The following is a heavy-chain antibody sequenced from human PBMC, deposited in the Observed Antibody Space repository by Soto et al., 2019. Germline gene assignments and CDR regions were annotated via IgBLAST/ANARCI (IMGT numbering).Heavy chain of an antibody. V-gene: IGHV3-23*01. J-gene: IGHJ5*02. CDR1: GFTFSSYA. Sequence: GGSLRLSCAASGFTFSSYAMSWVRQAPGKGLEWVSAISGSGGSTYYADSVKGRFTISRDNSKNTLYLQMNSLRAEDTAVYYCAKDSLDILPGYYNHGGFDPWGQGTLVTVSS. CDR3: AKDSLDILPGYYNHGGFDP. CDR2: ISGSGGST. D-gene: IGHD3-9*01.